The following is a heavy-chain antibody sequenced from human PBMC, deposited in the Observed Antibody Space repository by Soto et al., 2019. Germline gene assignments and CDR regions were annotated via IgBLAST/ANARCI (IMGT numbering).Heavy chain of an antibody. J-gene: IGHJ6*02. CDR2: IIPILGIA. V-gene: IGHV1-69*04. D-gene: IGHD3-9*01. Sequence: ASVKVSCKASGGTFSSYAISWVRQAPGQGLEWMGRIIPILGIANYAQKFQGRVTITADKSTSTAYMELSSLRSEDTAVYYCATNHELRYFDWLPYSGDYYYGMDVWGQGTTVTVSS. CDR1: GGTFSSYA. CDR3: ATNHELRYFDWLPYSGDYYYGMDV.